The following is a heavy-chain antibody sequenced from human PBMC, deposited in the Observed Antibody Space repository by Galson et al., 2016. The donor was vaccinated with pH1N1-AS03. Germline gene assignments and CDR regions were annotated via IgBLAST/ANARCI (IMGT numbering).Heavy chain of an antibody. J-gene: IGHJ4*02. D-gene: IGHD4/OR15-4a*01. CDR1: GFTCGSYA. Sequence: SLRLSCAVGGFTCGSYAMFWLRQAPGKGLEYVSAISGNGFSTYYANSVKDRFTVSRDNSKNTLYLQMGSLRVEDMAVYYCARGPVSYANYWFPPPDYWGQGTLVTVSS. V-gene: IGHV3-64*01. CDR3: ARGPVSYANYWFPPPDY. CDR2: ISGNGFST.